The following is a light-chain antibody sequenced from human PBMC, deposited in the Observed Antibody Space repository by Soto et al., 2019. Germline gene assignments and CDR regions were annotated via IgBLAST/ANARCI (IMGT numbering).Light chain of an antibody. CDR3: QQSWCSPYT. CDR1: QSVRSNY. CDR2: GAS. J-gene: IGKJ2*01. V-gene: IGKV3-20*01. Sequence: EIVLTQSPGTLSLSPGERATLSCRASQSVRSNYLAWYQRKPGQAPRLLIYGASTRATGIPDRFSGTGSGTAFTLTISRLAPEDFSFYYFQQSWCSPYTFGHATKLEIK.